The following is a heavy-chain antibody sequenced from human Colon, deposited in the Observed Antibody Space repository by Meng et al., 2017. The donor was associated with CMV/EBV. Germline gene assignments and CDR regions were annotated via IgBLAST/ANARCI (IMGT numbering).Heavy chain of an antibody. CDR3: AREARYSGDSGTSSAMDV. CDR2: INSGGGTI. Sequence: GESLKISCATSGFTFSDYYMSWIRQAPGKGLEWVAYINSGGGTIYAESVKGRFTISRDNAKTSLYLQMNSLRAEDTAVYYCAREARYSGDSGTSSAMDVRGQGTTVTVSS. J-gene: IGHJ6*02. D-gene: IGHD2-2*01. CDR1: GFTFSDYY. V-gene: IGHV3-11*04.